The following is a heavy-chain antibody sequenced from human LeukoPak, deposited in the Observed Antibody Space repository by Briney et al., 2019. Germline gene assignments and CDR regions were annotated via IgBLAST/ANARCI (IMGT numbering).Heavy chain of an antibody. CDR2: IYHSGST. J-gene: IGHJ6*03. CDR1: GYSISSGYY. V-gene: IGHV4-38-2*02. D-gene: IGHD3-3*01. CDR3: ARVEWLSYYMDV. Sequence: SETLSLTCTVSGYSISSGYYWGWIRQPPGKGLEWIGSIYHSGSTYYNPSLKSRVTISVDTSKNQFSLKLSSVTAADTAVYYCARVEWLSYYMDVWGKGTTVTVSS.